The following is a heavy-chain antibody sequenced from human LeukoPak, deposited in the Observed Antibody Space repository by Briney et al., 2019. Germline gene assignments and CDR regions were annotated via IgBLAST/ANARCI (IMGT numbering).Heavy chain of an antibody. CDR2: INSDGSST. D-gene: IGHD4-17*01. V-gene: IGHV3-74*01. J-gene: IGHJ4*02. Sequence: PGGSLRLSCAASGFTFSSYGMHWVRQAPGKGLVWVSRINSDGSSTNYADSVKGRFTISRDNAKNTLYLQMNSLGAEDTAVYYCARGCYGDYVCLDYWGQGTLVTVSP. CDR1: GFTFSSYG. CDR3: ARGCYGDYVCLDY.